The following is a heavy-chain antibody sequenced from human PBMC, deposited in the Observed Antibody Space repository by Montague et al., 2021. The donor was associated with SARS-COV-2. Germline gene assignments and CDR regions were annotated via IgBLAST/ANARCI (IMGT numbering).Heavy chain of an antibody. J-gene: IGHJ6*02. CDR3: AGGARISNFYNSAMDV. Sequence: SETLSLTCTVSGGSISSYYWSWIRQPAGKGLEWIGNIYTSGTTNYNPSLKSRVTMSVDTSKNQFSLKLSSVTAADTAVYYCAGGARISNFYNSAMDVWGQGTPVTVSS. D-gene: IGHD2-21*01. CDR1: GGSISSYY. V-gene: IGHV4-4*07. CDR2: IYTSGTT.